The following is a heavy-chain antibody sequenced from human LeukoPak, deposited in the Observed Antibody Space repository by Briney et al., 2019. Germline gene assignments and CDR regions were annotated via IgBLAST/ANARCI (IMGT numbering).Heavy chain of an antibody. Sequence: PGGSLTLSCAASRLTDSSNYMSCARHAPGKGLEWVTVIYSGGSTYYADAVKGRFTISRDNSKNTLYLQMNSLRAEDTAVYYCARAGWIQLWSYFDYWGQGTLVTVSS. D-gene: IGHD5-18*01. V-gene: IGHV3-53*01. CDR2: IYSGGST. CDR1: RLTDSSNY. J-gene: IGHJ4*02. CDR3: ARAGWIQLWSYFDY.